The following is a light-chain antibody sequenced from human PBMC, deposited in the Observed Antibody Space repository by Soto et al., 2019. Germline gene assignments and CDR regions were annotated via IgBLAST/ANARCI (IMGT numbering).Light chain of an antibody. CDR1: QSVSNN. CDR2: GAS. V-gene: IGKV3-15*01. J-gene: IGKJ4*01. CDR3: QQYNNWPLT. Sequence: EMVLTQSPGTLSLSQGERATLSCRASQSVSNNYLAWYQQKPGQAPRLLIYGASTRATGIPARFSGSGSGTEFTLTISSLQSEDFAVYYCQQYNNWPLTFGGGTKVDIK.